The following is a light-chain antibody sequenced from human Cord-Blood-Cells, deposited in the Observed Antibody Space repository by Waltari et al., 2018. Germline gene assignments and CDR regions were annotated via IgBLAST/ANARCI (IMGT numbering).Light chain of an antibody. CDR3: QSADSSGTYRWV. Sequence: SYALTQPPSVSVSTGQTARITCSGAALPKQYPSRSRQKPGQAPVLVIYKDRERPSGIPERFSGSSSGTTVTLTISGVQAEDEADYYCQSADSSGTYRWVFGGGTKLTVL. CDR2: KDR. CDR1: ALPKQY. J-gene: IGLJ3*02. V-gene: IGLV3-25*03.